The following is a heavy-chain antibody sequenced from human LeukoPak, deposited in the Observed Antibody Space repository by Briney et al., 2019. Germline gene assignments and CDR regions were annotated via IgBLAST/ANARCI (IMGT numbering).Heavy chain of an antibody. CDR1: GGSISSYY. CDR2: IYYSGST. V-gene: IGHV4-59*08. Sequence: SETPSLTCTVSGGSISSYYWSWIRQPPGKGLEWIGYIYYSGSTNYNPSLKSRVTISVDTSKNQFSLKLSSVTAADTAVYYCARHPKRLLWFGEPTVEAFDIWGQGTMVTVSS. J-gene: IGHJ3*02. D-gene: IGHD3-10*01. CDR3: ARHPKRLLWFGEPTVEAFDI.